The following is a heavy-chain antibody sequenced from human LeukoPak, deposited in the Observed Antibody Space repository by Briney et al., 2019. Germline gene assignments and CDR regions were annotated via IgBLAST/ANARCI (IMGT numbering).Heavy chain of an antibody. CDR2: ISSSGSTI. Sequence: PGGSLRLSCAASGFTFSSYEMNWVRQAPGKGLEWVSYISSSGSTIYYADFVKGRFTISRDNAKNSLYLQMNSLRAEDTAVYYCARGGTDIVVVVAATVDYWGQGTLVTVSS. J-gene: IGHJ4*02. CDR1: GFTFSSYE. V-gene: IGHV3-48*03. CDR3: ARGGTDIVVVVAATVDY. D-gene: IGHD2-15*01.